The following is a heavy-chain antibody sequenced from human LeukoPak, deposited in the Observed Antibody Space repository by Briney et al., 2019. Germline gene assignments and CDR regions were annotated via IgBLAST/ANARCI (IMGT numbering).Heavy chain of an antibody. CDR2: INHSGST. CDR1: GGSISSSSYY. D-gene: IGHD3-3*01. Sequence: SETLSLTCTVSGGSISSSSYYWSWIRQPPGKGLEWIGEINHSGSTNYNPSLKSRVTISVDTSKNQFSLKLSSVTAADTAVYYCARGYDFWSGYGQLGFDPWGQGTLVTVSS. J-gene: IGHJ5*02. V-gene: IGHV4-39*07. CDR3: ARGYDFWSGYGQLGFDP.